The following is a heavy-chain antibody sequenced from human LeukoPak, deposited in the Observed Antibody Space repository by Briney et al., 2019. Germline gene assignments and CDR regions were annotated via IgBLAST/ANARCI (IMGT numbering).Heavy chain of an antibody. D-gene: IGHD3-3*01. CDR1: GGSISSSSYY. J-gene: IGHJ4*02. V-gene: IGHV4-39*01. Sequence: SETLSLTCTVSGGSISSSSYYWGWIRQPPGKGLEWIGNIYYSGSTYYNPSLKSRVTISVDTSKNQFSLKLSSVTAADTAVYYCARHRYDFWSGYYYDYWGQGTLVTVSS. CDR2: IYYSGST. CDR3: ARHRYDFWSGYYYDY.